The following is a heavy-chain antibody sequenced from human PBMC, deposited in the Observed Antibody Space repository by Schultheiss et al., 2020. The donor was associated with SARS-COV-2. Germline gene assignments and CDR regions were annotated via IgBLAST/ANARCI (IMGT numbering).Heavy chain of an antibody. CDR2: ISWNSGSI. CDR1: GFSFSDSW. CDR3: ASEANSYGYFDY. V-gene: IGHV3-74*01. J-gene: IGHJ4*02. D-gene: IGHD5-18*01. Sequence: GGSLRLSCAASGFSFSDSWMDWVRQAPGKGLVWVSGISWNSGSIGYADSVKGRFTISRDNAKNSLYLQMNSLRVEDTAVYYCASEANSYGYFDYWGQGTLVTVSS.